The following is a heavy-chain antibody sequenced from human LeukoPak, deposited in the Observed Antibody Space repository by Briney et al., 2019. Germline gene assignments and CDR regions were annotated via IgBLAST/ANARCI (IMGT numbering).Heavy chain of an antibody. J-gene: IGHJ3*02. Sequence: PSETLSLTCTVSGGSISSGSYYWSWIRQPAGKGLEWIGRIYTSGSTNYNPSLKSRVTISVDTSKNQFSLKLSSVTAADTAVYYCARGYSSSSPIWGQGTMVTVSS. D-gene: IGHD6-6*01. CDR2: IYTSGST. CDR3: ARGYSSSSPI. V-gene: IGHV4-61*02. CDR1: GGSISSGSYY.